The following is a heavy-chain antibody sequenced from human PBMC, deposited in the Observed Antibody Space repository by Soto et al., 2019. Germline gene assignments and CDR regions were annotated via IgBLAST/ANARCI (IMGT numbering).Heavy chain of an antibody. CDR1: GYTFTSYG. Sequence: QVQLVQSGAEVKKPGASVKVSCKASGYTFTSYGISWVRQAPGQGLEWMGWISAYNGNTNYAQKLQGRVTMTTDTXTXXAYMELRSLRSDDTAVYYCARIQPDSSGYADAFDIWGQGTMVTVSS. CDR3: ARIQPDSSGYADAFDI. J-gene: IGHJ3*02. V-gene: IGHV1-18*01. CDR2: ISAYNGNT. D-gene: IGHD3-22*01.